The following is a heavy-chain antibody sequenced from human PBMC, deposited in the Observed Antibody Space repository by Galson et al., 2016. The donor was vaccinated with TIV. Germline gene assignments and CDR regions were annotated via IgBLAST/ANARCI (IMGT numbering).Heavy chain of an antibody. J-gene: IGHJ6*02. D-gene: IGHD5-18*01. Sequence: LRLSCAASGFTLSNYWMTWVRQAPGRGLEWVANIKLDGRETYYVDSVKGRFTSSGDNAKNSLSLEMHSLRAEDTAIYYCARDLGYSYGQGWFDVWGQGTTVTVSS. V-gene: IGHV3-7*01. CDR2: IKLDGRET. CDR1: GFTLSNYW. CDR3: ARDLGYSYGQGWFDV.